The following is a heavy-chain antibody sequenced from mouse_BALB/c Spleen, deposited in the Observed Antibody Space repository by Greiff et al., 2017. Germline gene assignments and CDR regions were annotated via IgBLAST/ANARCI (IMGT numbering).Heavy chain of an antibody. J-gene: IGHJ4*01. CDR2: INPYNDGT. V-gene: IGHV1-14*01. D-gene: IGHD2-3*01. Sequence: EVKLVESGPELVKPGASVKMSCKASGYTFTSYVMHWVKQKPGQGLEWIGYINPYNDGTKYNEKFKGKATLTSDKSSSTAYMELSSLTSEDSAVYYCARWDYDGYLPLSMDYWGQGTSVTVSS. CDR1: GYTFTSYV. CDR3: ARWDYDGYLPLSMDY.